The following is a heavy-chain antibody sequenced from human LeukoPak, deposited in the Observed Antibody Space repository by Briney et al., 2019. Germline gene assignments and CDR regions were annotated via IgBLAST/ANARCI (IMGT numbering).Heavy chain of an antibody. V-gene: IGHV3-30*03. D-gene: IGHD3-10*01. CDR2: ISYVGGKK. CDR3: ARGEGITVVRGVII. CDR1: GFTFSSYA. Sequence: GRSLRLSCAASGFTFSSYAMHWVRQAPGEGRGWGAVISYVGGKKYYTESVKGPFTLSRDTFKNTLYLQMNSLRGEDTAVYYCARGEGITVVRGVIIWGQGTLVTVSS. J-gene: IGHJ4*02.